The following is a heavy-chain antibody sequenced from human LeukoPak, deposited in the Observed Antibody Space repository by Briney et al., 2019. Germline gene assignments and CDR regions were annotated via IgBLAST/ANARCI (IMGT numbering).Heavy chain of an antibody. D-gene: IGHD1-26*01. Sequence: WASVKVSCKASGYTFTGYYMHWVRQALGQGLEWMGRINPNSGGTNYAQKFQGRVTMTRDTSISTAYMELSRLRSDDTAVYYCARWRLVGATRVFDYWGQGTLVTVSS. CDR3: ARWRLVGATRVFDY. V-gene: IGHV1-2*06. CDR2: INPNSGGT. J-gene: IGHJ4*02. CDR1: GYTFTGYY.